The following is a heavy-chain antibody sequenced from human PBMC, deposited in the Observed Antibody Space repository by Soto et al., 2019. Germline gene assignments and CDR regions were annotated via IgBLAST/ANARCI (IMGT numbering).Heavy chain of an antibody. V-gene: IGHV4-39*01. CDR1: GGSIISSSYY. D-gene: IGHD2-2*02. CDR2: SSSGGST. J-gene: IGHJ3*02. CDR3: SSHARFGSSATCYSEAFVI. Sequence: QLQLRESGPGLVKPSETLSLTCTVSGGSIISSSYYWAWIRQPPGEGMAWIGTSSSGGSTSYNPTLKCRVAVSVDTSKYQFALRLTSVTATDSSVDYCSSHARFGSSATCYSEAFVIWGHGAMVTVSS.